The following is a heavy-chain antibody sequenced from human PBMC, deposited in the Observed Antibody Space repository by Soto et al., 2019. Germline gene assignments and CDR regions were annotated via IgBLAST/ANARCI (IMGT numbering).Heavy chain of an antibody. Sequence: SLRLSCAASGFTFSSYAMHWVRQAPGKGLEGVAVISYDGSNKYYADSVKGRFTISRDNSKNTLYLQMNSLGAEDTAVYYCARDSDGYCSGGSCYSGAFDYWGQGTLVTVSS. CDR2: ISYDGSNK. J-gene: IGHJ4*02. CDR3: ARDSDGYCSGGSCYSGAFDY. D-gene: IGHD2-15*01. CDR1: GFTFSSYA. V-gene: IGHV3-30-3*01.